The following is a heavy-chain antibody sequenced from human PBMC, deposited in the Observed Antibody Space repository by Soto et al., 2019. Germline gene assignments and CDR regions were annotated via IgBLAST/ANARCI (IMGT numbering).Heavy chain of an antibody. CDR1: GFTFNNAW. Sequence: EVQLVESGGGLVKPGGSLTLSCAASGFTFNNAWMSWVRQAPGKGLEWVGRVKRNTDGGTTDYAAPVKGRFAISREDSKNTLFRHMNSLKTEDTAVYYCTSGGYAYFWGGRYWGQGTLVTVS. CDR3: TSGGYAYFWGGRY. V-gene: IGHV3-15*01. CDR2: VKRNTDGGTT. D-gene: IGHD3-16*01. J-gene: IGHJ4*02.